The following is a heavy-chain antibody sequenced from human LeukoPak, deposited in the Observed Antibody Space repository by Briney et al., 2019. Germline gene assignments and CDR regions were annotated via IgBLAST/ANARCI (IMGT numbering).Heavy chain of an antibody. D-gene: IGHD4-17*01. V-gene: IGHV2-5*01. CDR3: AHRAPYYGDYGRGYFDY. J-gene: IGHJ4*02. CDR1: GYSLSTSGVG. Sequence: SGPTLVSPTQTLTLTCTFSGYSLSTSGVGVGWIRQPPGRALEWLALIYWNDDKRYSPSLKSRLTITKDTSKNQVVLTMTNMDPVDTATYYCAHRAPYYGDYGRGYFDYWGQGTLVTVSS. CDR2: IYWNDDK.